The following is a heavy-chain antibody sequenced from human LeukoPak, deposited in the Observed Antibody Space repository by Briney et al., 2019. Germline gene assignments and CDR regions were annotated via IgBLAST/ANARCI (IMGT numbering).Heavy chain of an antibody. V-gene: IGHV3-20*01. Sequence: GGSLRLSCAASGFTFDDYGMRWAGQAPGRGRGWVPGINWIGGSTGYADSVKGRFTISRENAKNTLYMQMNSLRAEDTALYHCARGSSSWPQGDYYYGMDVWGQGTTVTVSS. CDR1: GFTFDDYG. CDR2: INWIGGST. CDR3: ARGSSSWPQGDYYYGMDV. J-gene: IGHJ6*02. D-gene: IGHD6-13*01.